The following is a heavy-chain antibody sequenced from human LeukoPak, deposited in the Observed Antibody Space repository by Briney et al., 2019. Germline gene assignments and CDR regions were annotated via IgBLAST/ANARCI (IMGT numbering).Heavy chain of an antibody. CDR1: GGSISSGGYY. Sequence: SETPSLTCTVSGGSISSGGYYWSWIRQPPGKSLEWIGYIYHSGSTYYNPSLKSRVTISVDGSKNQFSLKLSSVTAADTAVYYCARDSSSLFDYWGQGTLVTVSS. J-gene: IGHJ4*02. CDR3: ARDSSSLFDY. D-gene: IGHD6-6*01. CDR2: IYHSGST. V-gene: IGHV4-30-2*01.